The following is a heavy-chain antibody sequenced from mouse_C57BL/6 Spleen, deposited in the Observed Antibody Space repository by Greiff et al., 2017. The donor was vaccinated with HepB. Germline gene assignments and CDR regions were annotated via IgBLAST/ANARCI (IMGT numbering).Heavy chain of an antibody. V-gene: IGHV1-69*01. J-gene: IGHJ2*01. CDR3: ARSRELGRYFDY. Sequence: QVQLQQPGAELVMPGASVKLSCKASGYTFTSYWMHWVKQRPGQGLEWIGEIDPSDSYTNYNQKFKGKSTLTVDKSSSTAYMQLSSLTSEDSAVYYCARSRELGRYFDYWGQGTTLTVSS. D-gene: IGHD4-1*01. CDR1: GYTFTSYW. CDR2: IDPSDSYT.